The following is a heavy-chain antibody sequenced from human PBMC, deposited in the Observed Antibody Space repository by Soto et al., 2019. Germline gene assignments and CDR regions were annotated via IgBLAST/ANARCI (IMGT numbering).Heavy chain of an antibody. CDR1: GYTFTSYG. CDR3: AGDLPPQDY. Sequence: QVQLVQSGAEVKKPGASVKVSCKASGYTFTSYGISWVRQAPGQGLEWMGWISAYNGNTNYAQKLQGRVTMTTDTSMSTAYVELRSLRSGDTALYYCAGDLPPQDYWGQGTLVTASS. CDR2: ISAYNGNT. V-gene: IGHV1-18*01. J-gene: IGHJ4*02.